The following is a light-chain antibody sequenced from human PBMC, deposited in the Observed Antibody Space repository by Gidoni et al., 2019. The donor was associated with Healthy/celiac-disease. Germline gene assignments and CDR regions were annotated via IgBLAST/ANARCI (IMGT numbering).Light chain of an antibody. J-gene: IGKJ4*01. Sequence: DIQMTQSPSSLSASVGDRVTITCQASQDISNYLNWYQQKPGKAPKLLIYDASNLETGVPSRFSGSGSGTDFTFTISSLQPEDIATYYCQQYDNLQVTFXGXTKVEIK. V-gene: IGKV1-33*01. CDR1: QDISNY. CDR3: QQYDNLQVT. CDR2: DAS.